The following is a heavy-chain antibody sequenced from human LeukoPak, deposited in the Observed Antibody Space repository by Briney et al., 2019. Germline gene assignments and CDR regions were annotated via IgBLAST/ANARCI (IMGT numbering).Heavy chain of an antibody. CDR1: TDTFGSYG. CDR2: ISLNNGNT. J-gene: IGHJ4*02. Sequence: SVKVSCKAPTDTFGSYGLTWVRQAPGQGLEWLGWISLNNGNTNYAQKFQGRVRMTTDTSTSTAYVEVRNLRSDDTAVYYCARGGLTYFDHWSQGTLVTVSS. V-gene: IGHV1-18*04. D-gene: IGHD3-16*01. CDR3: ARGGLTYFDH.